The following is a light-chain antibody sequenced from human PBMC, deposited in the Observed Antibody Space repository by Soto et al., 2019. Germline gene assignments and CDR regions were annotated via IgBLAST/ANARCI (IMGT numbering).Light chain of an antibody. V-gene: IGKV3-20*01. CDR1: QSVTSTY. J-gene: IGKJ4*01. CDR2: RAS. Sequence: EIVLTQSPGTLSLSPGERATLSCRASQSVTSTYLAWYQQKPGQAPRLLIYRASRRQSGVPDRFSGGGSGTDFSLTISSLEPEDFGVYYCQQSSGSRSVTFGGGTKVDMK. CDR3: QQSSGSRSVT.